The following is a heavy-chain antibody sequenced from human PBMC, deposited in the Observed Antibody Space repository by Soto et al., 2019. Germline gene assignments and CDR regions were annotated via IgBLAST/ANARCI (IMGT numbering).Heavy chain of an antibody. Sequence: QVQLVESGGGLVKPGGSLRLSCAASGFTFSDYYMSWIRQAPGKGLEWVSYISSSSSYTNYADSVKGRFTISRDNAKNSLYLQMNSLRAEDTAVYYCARGYDILTGYPTYPLDYWGQGTLVTVSS. J-gene: IGHJ4*02. D-gene: IGHD3-9*01. CDR3: ARGYDILTGYPTYPLDY. CDR2: ISSSSSYT. CDR1: GFTFSDYY. V-gene: IGHV3-11*05.